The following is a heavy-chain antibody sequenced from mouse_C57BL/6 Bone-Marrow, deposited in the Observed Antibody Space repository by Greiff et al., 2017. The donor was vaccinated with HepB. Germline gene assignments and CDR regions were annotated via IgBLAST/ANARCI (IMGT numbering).Heavy chain of an antibody. D-gene: IGHD1-1*01. CDR3: VRVVATRLYWYFDV. CDR2: IRSKSSNYAT. Sequence: EVKLVESGGGLVQPKGSLKLSCAASGFTFNTYAMHWVRQAPGKGLEWVARIRSKSSNYATYYADSVKDRFTISRDDSQSMLYLQMNNLKTEDTAMYYCVRVVATRLYWYFDVWGTGTTVTVSS. V-gene: IGHV10-3*01. J-gene: IGHJ1*03. CDR1: GFTFNTYA.